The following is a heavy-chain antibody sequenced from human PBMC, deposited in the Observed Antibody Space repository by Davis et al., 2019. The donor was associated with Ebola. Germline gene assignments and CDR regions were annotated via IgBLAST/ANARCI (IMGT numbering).Heavy chain of an antibody. J-gene: IGHJ3*02. V-gene: IGHV3-7*01. D-gene: IGHD2-15*01. CDR2: IKQDGSEK. Sequence: PGGSLRLSCAASGFTFSSYWMSWVRQAPGKGLEWVANIKQDGSEKYYVDSVKGRFTISRDNAKNSLYLQMNSLRAEDTAVYYCARETDYCSGGSCYPIDAFDIWGQGTMVTVSS. CDR3: ARETDYCSGGSCYPIDAFDI. CDR1: GFTFSSYW.